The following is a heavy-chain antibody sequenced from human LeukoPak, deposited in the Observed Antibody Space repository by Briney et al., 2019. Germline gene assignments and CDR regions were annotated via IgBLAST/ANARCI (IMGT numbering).Heavy chain of an antibody. V-gene: IGHV3-30-3*01. CDR3: ARDFSSSWYSYIQH. Sequence: GGSLRLSCAASGLTFSSYAMHWVRQAPGKGLEWVSLISYDGNKKNYADSVKGRFTISRDNSKNTLYLQMNSLSAEDTAVYYCARDFSSSWYSYIQHWGQGTLATVSS. J-gene: IGHJ1*01. D-gene: IGHD6-13*01. CDR2: ISYDGNKK. CDR1: GLTFSSYA.